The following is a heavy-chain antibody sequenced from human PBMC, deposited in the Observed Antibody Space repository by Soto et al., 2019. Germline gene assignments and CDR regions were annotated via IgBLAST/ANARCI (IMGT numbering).Heavy chain of an antibody. CDR1: GYTFTSYA. CDR3: ARDSRVHDFWSGYYFTGGMDV. CDR2: INAGNGNT. D-gene: IGHD3-3*01. V-gene: IGHV1-3*01. J-gene: IGHJ6*02. Sequence: QVPLVQSGAEVKKPGASVKVSCKASGYTFTSYAMHWVRQAPGQRLEWMGWINAGNGNTKYSQKFQGRVTITRDTSASTAYMELSSLRSEDTAVYYCARDSRVHDFWSGYYFTGGMDVWGQGTTVTVSS.